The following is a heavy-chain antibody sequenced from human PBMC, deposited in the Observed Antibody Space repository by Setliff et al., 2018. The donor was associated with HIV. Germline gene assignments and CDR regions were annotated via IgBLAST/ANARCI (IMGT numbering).Heavy chain of an antibody. D-gene: IGHD5-12*01. CDR3: VNSGYDGDYYYYYMDV. V-gene: IGHV4-39*01. CDR2: LYDTGRT. J-gene: IGHJ6*03. Sequence: ETLSLTCSVSGGSVIKDNFYWGWIRQAPAKGLVWIGTLYDTGRTYYNPPLKSRVSIFVDTTKNEFVLNLRSVTAADTAVYFCVNSGYDGDYYYYYMDVWGKGTTVTVSS. CDR1: GGSVIKDNFY.